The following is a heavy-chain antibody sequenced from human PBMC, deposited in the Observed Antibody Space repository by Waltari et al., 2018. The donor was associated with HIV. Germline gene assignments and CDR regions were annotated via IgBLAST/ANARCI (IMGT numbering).Heavy chain of an antibody. D-gene: IGHD4-17*01. CDR3: ANHATSFDSGDYHPLGY. CDR1: GFPLRTYA. V-gene: IGHV3-23*01. J-gene: IGHJ1*01. Sequence: EVQSLESGGGLVQPGGSLRLSCAASGFPLRTYAMRWVRQAPGKGLEWVSRISGSGSKTYYADSVKGRFSISRDNSKNTLYLQMNGLRVEDTAVYYCANHATSFDSGDYHPLGYWGQGTLVTVSS. CDR2: ISGSGSKT.